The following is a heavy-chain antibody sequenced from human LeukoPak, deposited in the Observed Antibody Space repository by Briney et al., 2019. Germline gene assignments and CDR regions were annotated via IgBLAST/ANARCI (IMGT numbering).Heavy chain of an antibody. V-gene: IGHV3-66*02. J-gene: IGHJ6*04. CDR1: GFSVSSNY. D-gene: IGHD3-10*01. CDR3: VGVETITMVRGASGDV. CDR2: IHSGGRA. Sequence: GGSLRLSCTASGFSVSSNYMTWVRQAPGKGLEWVSVIHSGGRAYYADSVKGRFTTSRDNSKNTLDLQMNSLSVEDTAVYYCVGVETITMVRGASGDVWGKGTTVTVSS.